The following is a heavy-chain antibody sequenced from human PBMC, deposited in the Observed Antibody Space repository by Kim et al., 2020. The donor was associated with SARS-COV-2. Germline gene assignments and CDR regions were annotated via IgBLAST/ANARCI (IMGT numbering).Heavy chain of an antibody. D-gene: IGHD3-10*01. V-gene: IGHV4-34*01. CDR1: GGSFSGYY. J-gene: IGHJ6*02. CDR2: INHSGST. Sequence: SETLSLTCAVYGGSFSGYYWSWIRQPPGKGLEWIGEINHSGSTNYNPSLKSRVTISVDTSKNQFSLKLSSVTAADTAVYYCARKFNYYGSGSYGYGMDVWGQGTTVTVSS. CDR3: ARKFNYYGSGSYGYGMDV.